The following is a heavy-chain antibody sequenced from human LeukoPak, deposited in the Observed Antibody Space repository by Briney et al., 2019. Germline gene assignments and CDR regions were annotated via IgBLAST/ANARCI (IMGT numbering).Heavy chain of an antibody. CDR1: GGTFSSYA. V-gene: IGHV1-69*10. CDR3: ARDRRDSYWYFDL. CDR2: IIPILGIA. J-gene: IGHJ2*01. Sequence: ASVKVSCKASGGTFSSYAISWVRQAPGQGLEWMGGIIPILGIANYEQKFHSRVTITADKSTSKAYMELSSLTSEDTAVYYCARDRRDSYWYFDLWGRGTLVTVSS. D-gene: IGHD4-11*01.